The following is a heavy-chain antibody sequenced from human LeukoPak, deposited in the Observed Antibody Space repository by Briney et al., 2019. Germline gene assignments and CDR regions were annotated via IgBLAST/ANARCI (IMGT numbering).Heavy chain of an antibody. CDR2: ISYDGSSK. Sequence: PGGSLRLSCAASGFTFSTYAMHWVRQAPGKGLEWVAVISYDGSSKYYADSVKGRFTISRDNSKNTLYLQMNSLRAEDTAVYYCAKLCSGVLWFGELLSLDYWGQGTLVTVSS. CDR1: GFTFSTYA. D-gene: IGHD3-10*01. V-gene: IGHV3-30-3*02. CDR3: AKLCSGVLWFGELLSLDY. J-gene: IGHJ4*02.